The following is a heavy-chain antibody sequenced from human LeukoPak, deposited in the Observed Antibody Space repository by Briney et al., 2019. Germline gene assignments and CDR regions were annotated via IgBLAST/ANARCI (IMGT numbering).Heavy chain of an antibody. D-gene: IGHD1-26*01. CDR2: ISGHGRTI. V-gene: IGHV3-48*04. J-gene: IGHJ4*02. Sequence: GGSLRLSCAASGFTFSDFTMNWVRQAPGKGLEWLSYISGHGRTIYYDDSVKGRFTISRDDPKNSLYLQMNSLRAEDMALYYCAKEGVGAKYFDYWGQGTLVTVSS. CDR1: GFTFSDFT. CDR3: AKEGVGAKYFDY.